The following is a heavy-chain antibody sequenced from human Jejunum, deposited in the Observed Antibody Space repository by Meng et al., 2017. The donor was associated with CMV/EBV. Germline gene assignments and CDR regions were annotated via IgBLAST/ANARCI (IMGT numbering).Heavy chain of an antibody. CDR2: FYFSGDA. V-gene: IGHV4-39*07. CDR1: ISSGSTY. Sequence: ISSGSTYWGWIRQPPGKGLEWIGSFYFSGDAYYNPFLKSRVTISLDTSKNQFSLKVTSVTAADTAVYYCARGLTGPEYYYNAMDVWGQGTTVTVSS. J-gene: IGHJ6*02. D-gene: IGHD2/OR15-2a*01. CDR3: ARGLTGPEYYYNAMDV.